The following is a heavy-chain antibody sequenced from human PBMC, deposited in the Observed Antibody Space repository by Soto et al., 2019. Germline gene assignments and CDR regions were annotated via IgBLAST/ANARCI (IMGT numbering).Heavy chain of an antibody. D-gene: IGHD3-10*01. V-gene: IGHV4-34*01. CDR3: ARVVLWFGELLVY. CDR1: GGSFSGYY. CDR2: INHSGST. Sequence: SETLSLTCAVYGGSFSGYYWSWIRQPPGKGLEWIGEINHSGSTNYNPSLKSRVTISVDTSKNQFSLKLSSVTAADTAVYYCARVVLWFGELLVYCCQGTLVTVSS. J-gene: IGHJ4*02.